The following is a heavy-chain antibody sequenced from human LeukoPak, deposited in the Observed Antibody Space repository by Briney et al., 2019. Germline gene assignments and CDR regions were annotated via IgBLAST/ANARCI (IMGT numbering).Heavy chain of an antibody. CDR3: ARLAGRPNYYYYMDV. CDR1: GYSFTNYW. Sequence: GESLKISCKGSGYSFTNYWIGWVRQMPGKGLEWMGIIYPGDSDTRYSPSFQGQVTISADKSISTAYLQWSSLKASDTAMYYCARLAGRPNYYYYMDVWGKGTTVTISS. D-gene: IGHD3-10*01. CDR2: IYPGDSDT. V-gene: IGHV5-51*01. J-gene: IGHJ6*03.